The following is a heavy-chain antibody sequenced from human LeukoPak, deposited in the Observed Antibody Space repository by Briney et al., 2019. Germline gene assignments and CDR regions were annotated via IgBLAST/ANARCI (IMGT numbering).Heavy chain of an antibody. CDR3: AETTVTTLGAFDI. CDR2: IYYSGST. CDR1: GGSISTSRYY. J-gene: IGHJ3*02. V-gene: IGHV4-39*01. D-gene: IGHD4-17*01. Sequence: SETLSLTCIVSGGSISTSRYYWGWIRQLPGKGLEWIGRIYYSGSTYYNPSLESRVTISFDTSKNQFSLRLSSVTAADTAVYYCAETTVTTLGAFDIWGQGTMVTVSS.